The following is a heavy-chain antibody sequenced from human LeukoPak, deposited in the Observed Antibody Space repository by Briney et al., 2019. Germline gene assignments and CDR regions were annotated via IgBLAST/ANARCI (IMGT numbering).Heavy chain of an antibody. CDR1: GFTFSSYA. Sequence: GGSLRLSCAASGFTFSSYAMHWVRQAPGKGLEWVAVISYDGSNKYYADSVKGRFTISRDNSKNTLYLQMNSLRAEDTAVYYCAVSSHRPGNDYYYYGMDVWGQGTTVTVSS. V-gene: IGHV3-30-3*01. D-gene: IGHD2-2*01. CDR3: AVSSHRPGNDYYYYGMDV. J-gene: IGHJ6*02. CDR2: ISYDGSNK.